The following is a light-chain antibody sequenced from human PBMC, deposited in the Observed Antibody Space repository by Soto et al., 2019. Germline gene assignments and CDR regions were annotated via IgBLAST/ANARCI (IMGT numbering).Light chain of an antibody. CDR2: GVD. CDR3: SSYAGNTNVV. V-gene: IGLV2-8*01. Sequence: QSALTQPPSASGSPGQSVTISCTGTSSDVGGYNHVSWYQQHPGKAPRLMIYGVDKRPSGVPDRFSGSKSGNTPSLTVAGLQAEDEADYYCSSYAGNTNVVFGGGTKVTVL. CDR1: SSDVGGYNH. J-gene: IGLJ2*01.